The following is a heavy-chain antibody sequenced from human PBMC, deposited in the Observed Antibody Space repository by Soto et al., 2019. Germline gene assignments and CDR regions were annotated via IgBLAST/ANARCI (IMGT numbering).Heavy chain of an antibody. J-gene: IGHJ6*03. Sequence: QVQLVESGGGVVQPGRSLRLSCAASGFTFSNYGMHWVRQAPGKGLEWVAVIWFDGSNKYYSDSVKGRFAISRDNSKNTVHLQINSLRVEDTAVYYCASAPGDLGVAPAALMGEGYYYDMDVWGKGTTVTVSS. V-gene: IGHV3-33*01. CDR2: IWFDGSNK. CDR1: GFTFSNYG. D-gene: IGHD2-2*01. CDR3: ASAPGDLGVAPAALMGEGYYYDMDV.